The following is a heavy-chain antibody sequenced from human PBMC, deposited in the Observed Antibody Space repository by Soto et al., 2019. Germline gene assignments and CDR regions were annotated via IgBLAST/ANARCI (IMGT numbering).Heavy chain of an antibody. J-gene: IGHJ4*02. CDR3: ERDQPYYGDHVGYFHY. CDR2: IWYDGSNK. Sequence: QVQLVESGGGVVQPGRSLRLSCAASGFTFSSDGMHWVRQAPGKGLEWVAVIWYDGSNKYYADSVKGRFTISRDNSKNTLYLQMNSVRAEDTAVYYCERDQPYYGDHVGYFHYWGQGTMVTVSS. CDR1: GFTFSSDG. D-gene: IGHD4-17*01. V-gene: IGHV3-33*01.